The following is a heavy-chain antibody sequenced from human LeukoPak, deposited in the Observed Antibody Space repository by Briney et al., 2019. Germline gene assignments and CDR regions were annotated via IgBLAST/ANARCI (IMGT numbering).Heavy chain of an antibody. CDR1: GYSISSGYH. CDR2: VYHSGST. J-gene: IGHJ4*02. CDR3: VRFITGSIADY. V-gene: IGHV4-38-2*01. D-gene: IGHD1-20*01. Sequence: SETLSLTCAVSGYSISSGYHWGWIRQPPGKGLEWLGSVYHSGSTFYNPSLRSRVTMSVDTSQNQFSLMLSSVTATDTAVYYCVRFITGSIADYWGQGTLVTVSS.